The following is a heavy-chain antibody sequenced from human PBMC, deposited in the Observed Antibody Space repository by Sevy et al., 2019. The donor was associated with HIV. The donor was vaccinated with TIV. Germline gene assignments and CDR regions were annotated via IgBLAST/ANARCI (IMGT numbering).Heavy chain of an antibody. D-gene: IGHD2-2*01. CDR1: GFIFSDFY. CDR3: ARDHVVVEPLANYGMDV. J-gene: IGHJ6*02. V-gene: IGHV3-11*01. Sequence: GGSLRLSCAASGFIFSDFYMSWVRQAPGKGLEWISYISSRGTTIYYADSVKGRFTISRDNAKNSVYLQMNSLTADDTAVYYCARDHVVVEPLANYGMDVWGQGTTVTVS. CDR2: ISSRGTTI.